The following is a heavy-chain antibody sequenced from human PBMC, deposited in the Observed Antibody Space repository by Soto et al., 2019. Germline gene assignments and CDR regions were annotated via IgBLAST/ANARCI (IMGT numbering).Heavy chain of an antibody. CDR2: ISSSSSYI. Sequence: ESGGGLVKPGGSLRLSCAASGFTFSSYSMNWVRQAPGKGLEWVSSISSSSSYIYYADSVKGRFTISRDNAKNSLYLQMNSLRAEDTAVYYCARGGGYDSSGDYGMDVWGQGTTVTVSS. CDR1: GFTFSSYS. J-gene: IGHJ6*02. V-gene: IGHV3-21*01. CDR3: ARGGGYDSSGDYGMDV. D-gene: IGHD5-12*01.